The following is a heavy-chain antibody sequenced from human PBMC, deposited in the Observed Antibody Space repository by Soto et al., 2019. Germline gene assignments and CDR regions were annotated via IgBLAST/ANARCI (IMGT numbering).Heavy chain of an antibody. Sequence: EVQLLESGGGLVQPGGSLRLSCEASGFSFSEYGMSWVRQAPGKGLEWVSVTSGSGGTTYYVDSVKGRFTISRDNSRNTLYLQMNSLRVEDTAVYYCAKTSKTTILTVYDVWGQGTTVTVSS. V-gene: IGHV3-23*01. CDR2: TSGSGGTT. CDR3: AKTSKTTILTVYDV. J-gene: IGHJ6*02. CDR1: GFSFSEYG. D-gene: IGHD3-9*01.